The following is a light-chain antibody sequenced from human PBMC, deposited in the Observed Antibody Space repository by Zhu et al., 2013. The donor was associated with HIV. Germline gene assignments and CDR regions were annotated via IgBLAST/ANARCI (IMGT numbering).Light chain of an antibody. V-gene: IGKV3-11*01. CDR1: QSVNTA. Sequence: EIVLTQSPATLSLSPGERATLSCRASQSVNTALVWYQQKLGQAPTLLIYDASNRATGIPAKFSGSGSGTEFSLTISSLQAEDFATYYCLHYNSYSRTFGQGTEGGDQT. CDR2: DAS. J-gene: IGKJ1*01. CDR3: LHYNSYSRT.